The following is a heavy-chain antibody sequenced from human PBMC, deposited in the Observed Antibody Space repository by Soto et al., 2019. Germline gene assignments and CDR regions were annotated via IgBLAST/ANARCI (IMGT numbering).Heavy chain of an antibody. J-gene: IGHJ2*01. Sequence: EVQLVESGGGLVQPGGSLRLSCAASGFIFSRFTMNWVRQTPGKGLEWISHIDNTGSSMYYADSVKGRFTISRVNARNSLFLQMNSLRAEDTAVYFCANSILISRGYFDLWGRGTLVTVSS. CDR1: GFIFSRFT. V-gene: IGHV3-48*01. D-gene: IGHD3-16*01. CDR2: IDNTGSSM. CDR3: ANSILISRGYFDL.